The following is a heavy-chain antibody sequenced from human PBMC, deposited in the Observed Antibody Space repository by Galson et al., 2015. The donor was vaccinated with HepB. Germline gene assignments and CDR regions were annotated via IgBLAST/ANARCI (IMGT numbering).Heavy chain of an antibody. J-gene: IGHJ4*02. CDR2: INPSGGST. CDR1: GYKFTSYY. CDR3: ARGVLLWDGPDY. D-gene: IGHD3-10*01. Sequence: SVKVSCKASGYKFTSYYMHWVRQAPGQGLEWMRIINPSGGSTDYAQKFRGRLTMTRDTSTSTVFMELSSLRSEDTAVYHCARGVLLWDGPDYWGQGTLVTVSP. V-gene: IGHV1-46*01.